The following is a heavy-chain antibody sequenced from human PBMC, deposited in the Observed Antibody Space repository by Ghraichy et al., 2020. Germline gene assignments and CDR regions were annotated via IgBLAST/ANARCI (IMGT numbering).Heavy chain of an antibody. CDR1: GGSITSYY. V-gene: IGHV4-59*01. CDR3: ARGDYMYLFEY. J-gene: IGHJ4*02. Sequence: SETLSLTCTVSGGSITSYYWSWIRQSPGKGLEWIGYMYYSGSTNYNPSLQSRVTISVDTSKNQFSLKLSSVTAADTAVYYCARGDYMYLFEYWGQGTLVTVSS. CDR2: MYYSGST. D-gene: IGHD2-8*01.